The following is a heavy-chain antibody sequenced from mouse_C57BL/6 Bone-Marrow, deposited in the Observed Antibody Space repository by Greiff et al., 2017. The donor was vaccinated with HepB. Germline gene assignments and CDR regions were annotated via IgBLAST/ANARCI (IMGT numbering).Heavy chain of an antibody. CDR1: GFTFSSYG. V-gene: IGHV5-6*01. CDR2: ISSGGSYT. Sequence: EVQGVESGGDLVKPGGSLKLSCAASGFTFSSYGMSWVRQTPDKRLEWVATISSGGSYTYYPDSVKGRCTISRDNDKNNLYLQMSSLKSEDTAMYFYACDSDFYYYAMDYWGQGTSVTVSS. J-gene: IGHJ4*01. CDR3: ACDSDFYYYAMDY.